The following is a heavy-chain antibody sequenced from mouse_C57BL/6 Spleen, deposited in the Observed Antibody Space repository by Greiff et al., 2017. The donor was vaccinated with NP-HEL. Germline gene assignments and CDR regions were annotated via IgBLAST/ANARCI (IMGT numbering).Heavy chain of an antibody. CDR1: GYAFSSSW. J-gene: IGHJ4*01. Sequence: QVQLQQSGPELVKPGASVKISCKASGYAFSSSWMNWVKQRPGKGLEWIGRIYPGDGDTNYNGKFKGKATLTADKSSSTAYMQLSSLTSEDSAVYFCAGDYGDYYAMDYWGQGTSVTVSS. V-gene: IGHV1-82*01. CDR3: AGDYGDYYAMDY. CDR2: IYPGDGDT. D-gene: IGHD2-4*01.